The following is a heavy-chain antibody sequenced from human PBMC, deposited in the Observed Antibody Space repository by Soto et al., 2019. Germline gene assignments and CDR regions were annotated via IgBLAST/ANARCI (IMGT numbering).Heavy chain of an antibody. J-gene: IGHJ6*02. CDR3: AINRLTAQPFCSSPRCSAHYYYAMDV. Sequence: QVQLVQSGAEVKKPGSSVKVSCKASGGTFSSYALTWVRQAPGQGLEYMGEIIPFFDEANYAQNFQGRLTITADESTSTAYMELSSLRSEDTALYYCAINRLTAQPFCSSPRCSAHYYYAMDVWGQGTTVTVSS. D-gene: IGHD2-2*01. CDR2: IIPFFDEA. CDR1: GGTFSSYA. V-gene: IGHV1-69*01.